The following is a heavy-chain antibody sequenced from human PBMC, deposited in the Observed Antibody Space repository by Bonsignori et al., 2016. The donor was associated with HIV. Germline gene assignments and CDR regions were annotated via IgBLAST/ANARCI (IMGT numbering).Heavy chain of an antibody. J-gene: IGHJ2*01. D-gene: IGHD3-16*01. Sequence: WVRQAPGQGLEWMGGIIPIFETANYAQKFQGRVTITADESTSTAYMELSSLRSEDTAVYYCARRRLPYDFDLWGRGTLVTVSS. CDR3: ARRRLPYDFDL. V-gene: IGHV1-69*01. CDR2: IIPIFETA.